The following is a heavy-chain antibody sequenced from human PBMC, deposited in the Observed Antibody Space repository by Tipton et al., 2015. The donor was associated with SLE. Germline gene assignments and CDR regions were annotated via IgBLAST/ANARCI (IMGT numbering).Heavy chain of an antibody. CDR2: IRSDGNNK. CDR3: AGDYGDYVN. J-gene: IGHJ4*02. D-gene: IGHD4-17*01. CDR1: GFTFSSYG. Sequence: SLRLSCVASGFTFSSYGMHWVRQAPGKGLEWVAFIRSDGNNKYNADSVKGRFTISRDNSKNTLYLQMNSLRAEDTAVYYCAGDYGDYVNWGQGTLVTVSS. V-gene: IGHV3-30*02.